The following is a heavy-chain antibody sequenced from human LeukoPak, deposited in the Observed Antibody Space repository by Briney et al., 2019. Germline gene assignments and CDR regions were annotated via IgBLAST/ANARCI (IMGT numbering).Heavy chain of an antibody. V-gene: IGHV3-30*03. CDR2: ISYDGSNK. CDR1: GFTFSSYG. J-gene: IGHJ4*02. Sequence: GRSLRLSCAASGFTFSSYGMHWVRQAPGKGLEWVAVISYDGSNKYYADSVKGRFTISRDNSKNTLYLRMNSLRAEDTAVYYCAGGCSSTSCPLVYWGQGTLVTVSS. CDR3: AGGCSSTSCPLVY. D-gene: IGHD2-2*01.